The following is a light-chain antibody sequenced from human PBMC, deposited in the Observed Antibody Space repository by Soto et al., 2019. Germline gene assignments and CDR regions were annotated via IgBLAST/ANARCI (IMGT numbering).Light chain of an antibody. CDR3: LLTYSGPWV. CDR2: HTT. CDR1: TGAVTSGHH. Sequence: QTVVTQEPSLTVSPGGTVTLTCGSSTGAVTSGHHPYWLQQKPGQAPRTLIYHTTNTLSWTPARFSGSLLGGKAALTLSGAQPDDEALYYCLLTYSGPWVFGGGTQLTVL. V-gene: IGLV7-46*01. J-gene: IGLJ3*02.